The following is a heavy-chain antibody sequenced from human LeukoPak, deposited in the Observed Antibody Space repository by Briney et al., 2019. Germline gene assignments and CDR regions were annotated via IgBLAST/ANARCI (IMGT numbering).Heavy chain of an antibody. CDR1: GYTFTSYY. D-gene: IGHD1-1*01. Sequence: VASVKVSCKASGYTFTSYYMHWVRQAPGQGLEWMGIINPSGGSTSYAQKFQGRATMTRDMSTSTVYMELSSLRSEDTAVYYCARALERRMSWFDPWGQGTLVTVSS. J-gene: IGHJ5*02. CDR3: ARALERRMSWFDP. V-gene: IGHV1-46*01. CDR2: INPSGGST.